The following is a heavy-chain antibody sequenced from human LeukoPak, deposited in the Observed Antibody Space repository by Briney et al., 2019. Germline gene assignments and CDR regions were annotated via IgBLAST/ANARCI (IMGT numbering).Heavy chain of an antibody. CDR1: GFTFSDYY. CDR3: ARDKSSPRRWFDP. V-gene: IGHV3-11*01. J-gene: IGHJ5*02. D-gene: IGHD6-13*01. Sequence: PGGSLRLSCAASGFTFSDYYMSWIRQAPGKGLEWVSYISSSGSTIYYADSVKGRFTISRDNAKNSLYLQMNSLRAEDTAVYYCARDKSSPRRWFDPWGQGTLVTVSS. CDR2: ISSSGSTI.